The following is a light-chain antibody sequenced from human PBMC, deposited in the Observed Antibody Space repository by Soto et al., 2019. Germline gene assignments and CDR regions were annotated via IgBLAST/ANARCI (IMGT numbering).Light chain of an antibody. CDR3: SSYTGSNTV. CDR2: EVS. CDR1: SSDVGGYNY. Sequence: QSVLTQPASVSGSPGQSITISCTGTSSDVGGYNYVSWYQQNPGKAPKLIIYEVSRRPSGVSSRFSGSKSGNTASLTISGLQAEDEADYYCSSYTGSNTVFGGGTKLTVL. J-gene: IGLJ3*02. V-gene: IGLV2-14*01.